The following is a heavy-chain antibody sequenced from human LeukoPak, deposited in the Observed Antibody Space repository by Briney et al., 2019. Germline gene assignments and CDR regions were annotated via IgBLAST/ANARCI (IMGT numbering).Heavy chain of an antibody. CDR3: ARDPGSSSDYYYYMDV. J-gene: IGHJ6*03. Sequence: GGSLRLSCVVSGFTFSRYWMSWVRQAPGKGLEWVSYISSSSSTIYYADSVKGRFTISRDNAKNSLYLQMNSLRAEDTAVYYCARDPGSSSDYYYYMDVWGKGTTVTVSS. D-gene: IGHD6-6*01. CDR1: GFTFSRYW. V-gene: IGHV3-48*01. CDR2: ISSSSSTI.